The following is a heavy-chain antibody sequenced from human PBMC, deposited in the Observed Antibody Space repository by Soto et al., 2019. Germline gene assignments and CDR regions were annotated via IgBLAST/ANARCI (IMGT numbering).Heavy chain of an antibody. CDR2: IIPIFGTA. CDR1: GYTFTIYC. V-gene: IGHV1-69*13. Sequence: SVKVSCKASGYTFTIYCISWVRQAPGQGLEWMGGIIPIFGTANYAQKFQGRVTITADESTSTAYMELSSLRSEDTAVYYCATKPIRFLEWLPHFDYWGQGTLVTGSS. CDR3: ATKPIRFLEWLPHFDY. D-gene: IGHD3-3*01. J-gene: IGHJ4*02.